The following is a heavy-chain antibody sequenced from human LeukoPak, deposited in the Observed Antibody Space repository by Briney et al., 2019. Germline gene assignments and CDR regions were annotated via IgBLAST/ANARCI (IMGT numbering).Heavy chain of an antibody. CDR2: IKEDGSEQ. CDR3: VRETVSVITDFDY. Sequence: GGSLRLSCAASGFTFSRHWMTWVRQAPGKGLEWVANIKEDGSEQYYVDSIKSRFTLSRDNTTKSIYLQMSSLRAEDTAIYYCVRETVSVITDFDYWGQGTLVTVSS. CDR1: GFTFSRHW. V-gene: IGHV3-7*01. J-gene: IGHJ4*02. D-gene: IGHD3-16*02.